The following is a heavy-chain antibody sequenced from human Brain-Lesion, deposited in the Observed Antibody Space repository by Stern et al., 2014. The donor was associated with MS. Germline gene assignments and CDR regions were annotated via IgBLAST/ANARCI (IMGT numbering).Heavy chain of an antibody. CDR2: IYQSGRA. J-gene: IGHJ6*02. D-gene: IGHD3-10*01. CDR1: GASISNTQW. V-gene: IGHV4-4*02. CDR3: ARDPRRGGLSGYYHGMDV. Sequence: QVQLVESGPGLVKPSGTLSLTCAVSGASISNTQWWTWVRQSPGKGLEWIGEIYQSGRANYNPPLRSRVPISVDRSKNSFSLKLNSVTAADTAVYYCARDPRRGGLSGYYHGMDVWGQGTTVTVSS.